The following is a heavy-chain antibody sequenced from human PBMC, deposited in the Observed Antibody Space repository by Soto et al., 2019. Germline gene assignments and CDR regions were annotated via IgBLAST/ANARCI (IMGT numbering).Heavy chain of an antibody. V-gene: IGHV3-23*01. CDR1: GFTFSNYA. CDR3: AKDQGSSWYEIDY. D-gene: IGHD6-13*01. Sequence: EVQLLESGGGLVQPGGSLRLSCAASGFTFSNYAVTWVRQAPGKGLEWVSTISGSGGSTYYADSVKGRFTISRDNSKNKVYLQMNSLRAEDTAVYYCAKDQGSSWYEIDYWGQGTLVTVSS. CDR2: ISGSGGST. J-gene: IGHJ4*02.